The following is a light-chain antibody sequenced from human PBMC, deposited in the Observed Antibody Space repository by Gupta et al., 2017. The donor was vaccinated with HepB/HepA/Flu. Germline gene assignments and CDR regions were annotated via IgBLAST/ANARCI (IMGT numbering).Light chain of an antibody. V-gene: IGLV6-57*02. CDR1: SGSIASNY. J-gene: IGLJ2*01. Sequence: NFMLTQPHSASESPGQTVTISCTGSSGSIASNYVQWYQQRPGSAPTTVIYEDNQRPSGVPDRFSGSIDSSSNSASLTISGLKTEDEADYYCQSYDSSNHVVFGGGTKLTVL. CDR3: QSYDSSNHVV. CDR2: EDN.